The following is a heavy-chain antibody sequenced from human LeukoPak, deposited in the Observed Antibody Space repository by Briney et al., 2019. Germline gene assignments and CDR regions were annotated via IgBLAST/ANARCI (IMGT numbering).Heavy chain of an antibody. CDR3: ARETEVPGGRSWDF. D-gene: IGHD6-19*01. Sequence: SETLSLTCTVSGGSISSYYWTWIRQPAGKGLEWIGRIHPSGTTNHNPSLKSRVIMSLDMSNNQFSLKVRSVTPADTAVYYCARETEVPGGRSWDFWGQGTLVTVSS. CDR1: GGSISSYY. CDR2: IHPSGTT. V-gene: IGHV4-4*07. J-gene: IGHJ4*02.